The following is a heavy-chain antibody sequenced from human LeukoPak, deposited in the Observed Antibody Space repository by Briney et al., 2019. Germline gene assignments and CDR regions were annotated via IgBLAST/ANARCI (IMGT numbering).Heavy chain of an antibody. CDR1: GGSISSYY. CDR3: ARGTDLKYYYDSSGYYFDY. V-gene: IGHV4-59*12. Sequence: SETLSLTCTVSGGSISSYYWSWIRQPPGKGLKGIGYIYYSGSTNYNPSLKSRVTISVDKSKNQFSLKLSSVTAADTAVYYCARGTDLKYYYDSSGYYFDYWGQGTLVTVSS. D-gene: IGHD3-22*01. J-gene: IGHJ4*02. CDR2: IYYSGST.